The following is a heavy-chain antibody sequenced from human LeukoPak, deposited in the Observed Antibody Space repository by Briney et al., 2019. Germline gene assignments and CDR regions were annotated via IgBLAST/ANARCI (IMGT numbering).Heavy chain of an antibody. CDR2: IYYSGST. CDR1: GGSFSGYY. D-gene: IGHD3-10*01. Sequence: SETLSLTCAVYGGSFSGYYWSWIRQPPGKGLEWIGYIYYSGSTNYNPSLKSRVTISVDTSKNQFSLKLSSVTAAGTAVYYCARRRITMVRGVPNWFDPWGQGTLVTVSS. CDR3: ARRRITMVRGVPNWFDP. J-gene: IGHJ5*02. V-gene: IGHV4-34*01.